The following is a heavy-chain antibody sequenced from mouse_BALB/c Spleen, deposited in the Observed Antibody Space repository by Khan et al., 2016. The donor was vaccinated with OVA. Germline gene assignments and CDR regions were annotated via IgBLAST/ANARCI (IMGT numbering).Heavy chain of an antibody. CDR2: INTYSGVP. CDR1: GYTFTTAG. J-gene: IGHJ4*01. D-gene: IGHD2-12*01. CDR3: ARVGAADYRNDGGAMEY. V-gene: IGHV9-4*02. Sequence: QIQLVQSGPELKKPGETVRISCKASGYTFTTAGIQWVQKMPGKGLQWIGWINTYSGVPKYAEDFKGRFAFSLEISGNTAYLQITNLNNEDTATYYSARVGAADYRNDGGAMEYWGQGTSVTVSS.